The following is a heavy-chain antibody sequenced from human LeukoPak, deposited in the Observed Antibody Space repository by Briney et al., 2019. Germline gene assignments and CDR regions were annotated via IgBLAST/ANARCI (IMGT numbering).Heavy chain of an antibody. V-gene: IGHV1-69*06. J-gene: IGHJ6*04. Sequence: SVKVSCKASGGSFSSYAISWARQAPGQGLEWMGGIIPIFGTANYAQKFQGRVTITADKSTSTAYMELSSLRSEDTAVYYCAATWEGFGEFLGAGMDVWGKGTTVTVSS. CDR2: IIPIFGTA. CDR1: GGSFSSYA. D-gene: IGHD3-10*01. CDR3: AATWEGFGEFLGAGMDV.